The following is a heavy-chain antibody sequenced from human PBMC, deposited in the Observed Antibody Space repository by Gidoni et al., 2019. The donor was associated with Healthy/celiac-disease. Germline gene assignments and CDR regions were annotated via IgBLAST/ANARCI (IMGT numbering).Heavy chain of an antibody. V-gene: IGHV3-49*03. CDR2: IRSKAYGGTT. Sequence: EVQLVESGGGLVQPGRSLRLSCTASGFTFVDYAMSWFRQAPGKGLEWVGFIRSKAYGGTTEYAASVKGRFTISRDDSKSIAYLQMNSLKTEDTAVYYCTRDLGATVVTLYFDYWGQGTLVTVSS. J-gene: IGHJ4*02. D-gene: IGHD4-17*01. CDR1: GFTFVDYA. CDR3: TRDLGATVVTLYFDY.